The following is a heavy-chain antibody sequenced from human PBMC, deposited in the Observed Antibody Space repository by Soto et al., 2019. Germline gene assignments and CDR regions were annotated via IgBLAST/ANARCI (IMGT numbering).Heavy chain of an antibody. J-gene: IGHJ5*02. CDR1: GASISGCY. CDR2: IYATGTT. D-gene: IGHD1-1*01. Sequence: SETLSLTCTVSGASISGCYWSWMRKSAGKGLEWIGRIYATGTTDYNPSLKSRVMMSVDTSKKQFSLKLRSVTAADTAVYYCVRDGTKTLRDWFDPWGQGISVTVSS. CDR3: VRDGTKTLRDWFDP. V-gene: IGHV4-4*07.